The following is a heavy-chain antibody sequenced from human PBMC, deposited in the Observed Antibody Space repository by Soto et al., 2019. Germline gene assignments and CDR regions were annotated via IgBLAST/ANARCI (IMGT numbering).Heavy chain of an antibody. D-gene: IGHD3-3*01. CDR2: IKQDGSEK. Sequence: PGGSLRLSCAASGFTFSSYWMSWVRQAPGKGLEWVANIKQDGSEKYYVDSVKGRFTISRDNAKNSLYLQMNSLRAEDTAVYYCARDVWDSTFYDFWSTKKKNYYYYYMDVWGKGTTVTVSS. J-gene: IGHJ6*03. V-gene: IGHV3-7*01. CDR1: GFTFSSYW. CDR3: ARDVWDSTFYDFWSTKKKNYYYYYMDV.